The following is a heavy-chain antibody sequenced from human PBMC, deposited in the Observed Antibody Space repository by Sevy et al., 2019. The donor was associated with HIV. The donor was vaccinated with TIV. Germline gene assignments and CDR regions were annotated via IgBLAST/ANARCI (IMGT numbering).Heavy chain of an antibody. Sequence: GGSLRLSCAASGFTFSNVWMSWVRQAPGKGLEGVGHIKSKTDGGTTDYAAPVKGRFTISRDDSKNMLSLQMNSLKTQDSGGYYCTTGGSILKYLGQGTLVTVSS. D-gene: IGHD3-16*01. CDR3: TTGGSILKY. V-gene: IGHV3-15*01. J-gene: IGHJ4*01. CDR2: IKSKTDGGTT. CDR1: GFTFSNVW.